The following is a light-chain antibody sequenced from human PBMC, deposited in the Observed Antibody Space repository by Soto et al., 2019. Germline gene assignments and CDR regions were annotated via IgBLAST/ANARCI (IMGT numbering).Light chain of an antibody. CDR1: QTVGNY. Sequence: DIVLTQSPATLSLSPGERATLSCRASQTVGNYLDWYQHKPGQVPRLLIYNASNRATGVPVRFSGSGSGKEFTLTISSLEPEEFAVYYCQQRGNGPLPWTFGQGAKVEI. CDR2: NAS. J-gene: IGKJ1*01. CDR3: QQRGNGPLPWT. V-gene: IGKV3-11*01.